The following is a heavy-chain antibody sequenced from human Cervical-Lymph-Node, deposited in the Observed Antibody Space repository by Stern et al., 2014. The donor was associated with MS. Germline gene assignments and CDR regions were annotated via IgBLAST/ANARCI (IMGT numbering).Heavy chain of an antibody. V-gene: IGHV4-59*01. CDR2: IYYSGST. CDR3: ARNIVGAGFDP. J-gene: IGHJ5*02. D-gene: IGHD1-26*01. CDR1: GGSISSYY. Sequence: QLQLQESGPGLVKPSETLSLTCTVSGGSISSYYWSWIRQPPGKGLEWIGYIYYSGSTNYNPSLKSRVTISVDTSKNQFSLKLSSVTAADTAVYYCARNIVGAGFDPWGQGTLVTVSS.